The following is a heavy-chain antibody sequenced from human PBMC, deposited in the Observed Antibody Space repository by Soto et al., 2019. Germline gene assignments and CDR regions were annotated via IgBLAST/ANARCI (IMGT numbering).Heavy chain of an antibody. CDR2: IVPILDKT. J-gene: IGHJ5*02. CDR3: ARAVSIQVPAPLGS. Sequence: QVQLVQSGAEVKKPGSSVKVPCKVSGGTFSSYTITWVRQAPGQGLEWLGRIVPILDKTNYAPEFQGRLTITAEKSSTTAFMELSGLRFEESAIYYCARAVSIQVPAPLGSWGQGTLVTVSS. CDR1: GGTFSSYT. D-gene: IGHD2-2*01. V-gene: IGHV1-69*08.